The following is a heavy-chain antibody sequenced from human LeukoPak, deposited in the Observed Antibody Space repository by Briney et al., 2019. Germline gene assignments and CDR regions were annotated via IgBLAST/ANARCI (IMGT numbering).Heavy chain of an antibody. Sequence: SETLSLTCTVSTGSISSSSYYWGWIRQPPGKGLEWIGTIHHSASTYYNPSLKSRVTISLDTSKDQFSLKMSSVTAADTAVYYCARRTSNYDFSRDFDYWGQGTLVTVSS. D-gene: IGHD3-3*01. J-gene: IGHJ4*02. V-gene: IGHV4-39*01. CDR1: TGSISSSSYY. CDR2: IHHSAST. CDR3: ARRTSNYDFSRDFDY.